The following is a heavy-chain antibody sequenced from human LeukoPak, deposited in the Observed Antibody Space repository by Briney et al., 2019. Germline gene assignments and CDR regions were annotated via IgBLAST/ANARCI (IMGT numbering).Heavy chain of an antibody. V-gene: IGHV3-30*02. D-gene: IGHD2-8*02. CDR3: AKDGSWSCTD. Sequence: PWGSLSLSCAASGFTFSRNAIHWVRQGPGKGLEWVSYIAHHGSNKYYADSVKGRFSISRDNSKRTLYLQMNSLRADDTAVYYCAKDGSWSCTDWGQGTLVTVSS. CDR1: GFTFSRNA. J-gene: IGHJ4*02. CDR2: IAHHGSNK.